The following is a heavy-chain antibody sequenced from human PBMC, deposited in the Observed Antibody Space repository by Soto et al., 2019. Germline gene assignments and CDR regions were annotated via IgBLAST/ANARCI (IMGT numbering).Heavy chain of an antibody. V-gene: IGHV1-18*01. Sequence: QVQLVQSGAEVKKPGASVKVSCKASGYTFTSYGISWVRQAPGQGLEWMGWISAYNGNTNSAQKLQGRVTMTTDTSTSTAYMERRSLRSDDTAGYYCARDRGAYGMDVWGQGTTVTVSS. CDR1: GYTFTSYG. CDR3: ARDRGAYGMDV. CDR2: ISAYNGNT. J-gene: IGHJ6*02.